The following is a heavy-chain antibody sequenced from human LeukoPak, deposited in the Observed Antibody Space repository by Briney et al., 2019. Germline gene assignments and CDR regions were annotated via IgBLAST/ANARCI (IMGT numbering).Heavy chain of an antibody. CDR3: ARGAYYYDSSGYYRNWFDP. Sequence: PGGSLRLSCAPSGFTFSSYSMNWVRQAPAKGLEWVSSISNSSSYIYYADSVKGRFTISRDNAKNSLYLQMNSLRAEDTAVYYCARGAYYYDSSGYYRNWFDPWGQGTLVTVSS. V-gene: IGHV3-21*01. CDR1: GFTFSSYS. CDR2: ISNSSSYI. J-gene: IGHJ5*02. D-gene: IGHD3-22*01.